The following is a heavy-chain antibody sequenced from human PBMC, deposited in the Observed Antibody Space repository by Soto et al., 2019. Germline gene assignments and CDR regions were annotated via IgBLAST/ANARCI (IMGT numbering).Heavy chain of an antibody. V-gene: IGHV4-39*01. CDR1: GGSISGSTYY. D-gene: IGHD4-17*01. CDR2: VHYSGST. J-gene: IGHJ4*02. Sequence: PSETLSLTCTVSGGSISGSTYYWGWLRQPPGKGLECIESVHYSGSTDYNPSLKSRVTISVDTSKNQFSLKLTSVTAADTAVYFCASFSGATYGDYGGGINYWGQGTLVTVSS. CDR3: ASFSGATYGDYGGGINY.